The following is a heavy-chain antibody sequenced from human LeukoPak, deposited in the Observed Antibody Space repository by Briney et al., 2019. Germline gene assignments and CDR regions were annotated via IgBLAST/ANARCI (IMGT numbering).Heavy chain of an antibody. D-gene: IGHD3-3*01. V-gene: IGHV1-8*01. CDR3: ASASDFWSGYYPHYYYYMDV. J-gene: IGHJ6*03. CDR1: GCTFTSYD. CDR2: MNPNSGNT. Sequence: ASVKVSCKASGCTFTSYDINWVRQATGQGLEWMGWMNPNSGNTGYAQKFQGRVTMTRNTSISTAYMELSSLRSEDTAVYYCASASDFWSGYYPHYYYYMDVWGKGTTVTVSS.